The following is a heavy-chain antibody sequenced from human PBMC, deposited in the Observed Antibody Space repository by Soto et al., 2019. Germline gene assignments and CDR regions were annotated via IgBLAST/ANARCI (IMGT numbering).Heavy chain of an antibody. CDR2: TYYRSKWYN. CDR1: GDSVSSNSAA. V-gene: IGHV6-1*01. J-gene: IGHJ6*02. D-gene: IGHD6-13*01. CDR3: ARDPHTDRSSWPTYYYYGMDV. Sequence: SQTLSLTCAISGDSVSSNSAAWNWIRQSPSRGLEWLGRTYYRSKWYNDYAVSVKSRITINPDTSKNQFSLQLNSVTPEDTAVYYCARDPHTDRSSWPTYYYYGMDVWGQGTTVTVYS.